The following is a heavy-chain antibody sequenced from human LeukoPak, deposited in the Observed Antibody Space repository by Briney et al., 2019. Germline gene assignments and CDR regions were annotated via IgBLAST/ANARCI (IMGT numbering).Heavy chain of an antibody. Sequence: PGGSLRLSCAASGFTFSSYGMHWVRQAPGKGLEWVAVISYDGSNKYYADPVKGRFTISRDNSKNTLYLQMNSLRAEDTAVYYCATVVPAARPDYWGQGTLVTVSS. CDR3: ATVVPAARPDY. CDR1: GFTFSSYG. D-gene: IGHD2-2*01. V-gene: IGHV3-30*03. J-gene: IGHJ4*02. CDR2: ISYDGSNK.